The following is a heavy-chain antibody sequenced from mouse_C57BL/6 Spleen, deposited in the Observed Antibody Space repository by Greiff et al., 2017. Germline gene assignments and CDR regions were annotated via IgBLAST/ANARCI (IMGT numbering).Heavy chain of an antibody. D-gene: IGHD1-1*01. J-gene: IGHJ2*01. CDR1: GFNIKNTY. CDR3: ARTYYGSSYYFDY. Sequence: EVQGVESVAELVRPGASVKLSCTASGFNIKNTYMHWVKQRPEQGLEWIGRIDPANGNTKYAPKFQGKATITADTSSNTAYLQLSSLTSEDTAIYYCARTYYGSSYYFDYWGQGTTLTVSS. CDR2: IDPANGNT. V-gene: IGHV14-3*01.